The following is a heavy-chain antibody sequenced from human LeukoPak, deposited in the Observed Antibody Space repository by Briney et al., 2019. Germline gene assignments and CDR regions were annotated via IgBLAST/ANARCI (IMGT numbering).Heavy chain of an antibody. CDR1: GYTFTGYY. D-gene: IGHD3-22*01. Sequence: ASVKVSCKAPGYTFTGYYMHWVRQAPGQGLEWMGWINPNSGGTNYAQKFQGRVTMTRDTSISTAYMELSRLRSDDTAVYYCARERVITPNWFDPWGQGTLVTVSS. CDR2: INPNSGGT. CDR3: ARERVITPNWFDP. V-gene: IGHV1-2*02. J-gene: IGHJ5*02.